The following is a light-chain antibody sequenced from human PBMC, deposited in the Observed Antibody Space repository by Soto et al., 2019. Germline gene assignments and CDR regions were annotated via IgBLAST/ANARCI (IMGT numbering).Light chain of an antibody. J-gene: IGKJ4*01. CDR1: QSVSSSY. CDR2: GAS. Sequence: EIVLTQSPCTLSLSPGERATLSCRASQSVSSSYLAWYQQKPGQDPSLLIYGASSRANVIPDRFRGSGSGTDFNLTISRLEPEDFAVYYCQQYGSSPLTFGGGTQVDIK. V-gene: IGKV3-20*01. CDR3: QQYGSSPLT.